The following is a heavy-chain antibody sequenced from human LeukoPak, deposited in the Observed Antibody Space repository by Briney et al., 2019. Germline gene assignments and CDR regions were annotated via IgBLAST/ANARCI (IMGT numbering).Heavy chain of an antibody. Sequence: NSSETLSLTCTVSGGSISSGGYYWSWIRQPPGKGLEWIGEINHSGSTNYNPSLKSRVTISVDTSKNQFSLKLSSVTAADTAVYYCARGLPGEFGELSFDYWGQGTLVTVSS. CDR2: INHSGST. CDR3: ARGLPGEFGELSFDY. V-gene: IGHV4-39*07. J-gene: IGHJ4*02. CDR1: GGSISSGGYY. D-gene: IGHD3-10*01.